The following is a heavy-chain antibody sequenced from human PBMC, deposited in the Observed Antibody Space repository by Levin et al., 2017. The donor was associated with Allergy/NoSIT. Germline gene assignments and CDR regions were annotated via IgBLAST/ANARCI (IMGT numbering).Heavy chain of an antibody. CDR2: IIPIFGTA. D-gene: IGHD3-10*01. J-gene: IGHJ4*02. V-gene: IGHV1-69*13. Sequence: SVKVSCKASGGTFSSYAISWVRQAPGQGLEWMGGIIPIFGTANYAQKFQGRVTITADESTSTAYMELSSLRSEDTAVYYCARERASTMVRGVTFDYWGQGTLVTVSS. CDR3: ARERASTMVRGVTFDY. CDR1: GGTFSSYA.